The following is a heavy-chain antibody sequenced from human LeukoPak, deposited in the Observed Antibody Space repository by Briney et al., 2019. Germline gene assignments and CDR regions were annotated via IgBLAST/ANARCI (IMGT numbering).Heavy chain of an antibody. V-gene: IGHV3-74*01. CDR2: INSDGSST. CDR3: STGSGHAFDI. CDR1: GFTFSSYW. Sequence: GGSLRLSCAASGFTFSSYWMHWVRQVPGKGLVWVSRINSDGSSTSYADSVKGRFTISRDNAKNTLYVQMNSLRVEDTAVYYCSTGSGHAFDIWGRGAMVTVSS. D-gene: IGHD3-10*01. J-gene: IGHJ3*02.